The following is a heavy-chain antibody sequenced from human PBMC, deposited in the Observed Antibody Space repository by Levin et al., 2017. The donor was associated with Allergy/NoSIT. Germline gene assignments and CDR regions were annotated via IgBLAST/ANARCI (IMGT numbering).Heavy chain of an antibody. D-gene: IGHD1-14*01. CDR3: ARLDRKGISAPKRNFFYMDV. CDR1: GCIFTGYW. CDR2: IDSSDSYL. Sequence: PGGSLRLSCKASGCIFTGYWISWVRQTPGKGLEWMGSIDSSDSYLNYSPSFQGHVTISADKSTNTAYVHWNRLHASDTAIYFCARLDRKGISAPKRNFFYMDVWGTGTTFTVSS. J-gene: IGHJ6*03. V-gene: IGHV5-10-1*01.